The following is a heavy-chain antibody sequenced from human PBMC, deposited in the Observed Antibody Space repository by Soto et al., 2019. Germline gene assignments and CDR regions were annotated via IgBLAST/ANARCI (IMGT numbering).Heavy chain of an antibody. D-gene: IGHD2-8*01. Sequence: QVQLVESGGGVVQPGRSLRLSCVASGFTFSSYGMHWVRQAPGKGLEWVEIISYDGSNTYYADSVKGRFTISRDNSNNTKYLQINNLRVEGPSVYYCAKEGGLSGLYYSSSSYYFDYLGQGTLVTVSS. J-gene: IGHJ4*02. CDR1: GFTFSSYG. CDR2: ISYDGSNT. V-gene: IGHV3-30*18. CDR3: AKEGGLSGLYYSSSSYYFDY.